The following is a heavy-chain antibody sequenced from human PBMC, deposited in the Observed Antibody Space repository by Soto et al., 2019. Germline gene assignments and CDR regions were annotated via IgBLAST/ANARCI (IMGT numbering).Heavy chain of an antibody. CDR1: GFTFDDYA. CDR3: AKDKEVADKDGCYYYYYMDV. D-gene: IGHD6-19*01. CDR2: ISWNSGSI. Sequence: GGSLRLSCAASGFTFDDYAMHWVRQAPGKGLEWVSGISWNSGSIGYADSVKGRFTISRDNAKNSLYLQMNSLRAEDTALYYCAKDKEVADKDGCYYYYYMDVWGKGTTVTVSS. V-gene: IGHV3-9*01. J-gene: IGHJ6*03.